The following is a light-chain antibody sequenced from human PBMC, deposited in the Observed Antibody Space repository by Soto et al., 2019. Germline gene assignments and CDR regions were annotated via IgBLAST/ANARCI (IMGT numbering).Light chain of an antibody. CDR3: HQYGKSPRT. Sequence: EIVLTQSPGTLSLSPGXGATLSCRASQSVRSSYLAWYHQAPGQAPRLLIYGAFNRATGISDRFSGSGSGTDFTLSISKLEPGDFGVYFCHQYGKSPRTFGQGTKVENK. CDR1: QSVRSSY. J-gene: IGKJ1*01. CDR2: GAF. V-gene: IGKV3-20*01.